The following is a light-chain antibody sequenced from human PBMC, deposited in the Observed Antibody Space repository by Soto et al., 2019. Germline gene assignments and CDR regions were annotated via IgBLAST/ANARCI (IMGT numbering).Light chain of an antibody. J-gene: IGKJ1*01. CDR1: QSISSW. V-gene: IGKV1-5*03. CDR3: QHYNSYSEA. CDR2: KAS. Sequence: DIQMTHSPSTMAASVVDRVTITCRASQSISSWLAWYQQKPGKAPKILIYKASTLKSGVPSRFSGSGSGTEFTLTISSLQPDDFATYYCQHYNSYSEAFGQGNKGDIK.